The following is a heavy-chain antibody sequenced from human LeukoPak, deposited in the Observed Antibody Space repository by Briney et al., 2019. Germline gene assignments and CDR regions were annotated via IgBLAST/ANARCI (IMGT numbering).Heavy chain of an antibody. D-gene: IGHD3-16*01. CDR3: ARDWAGAFDV. CDR1: GFTFRSYG. V-gene: IGHV3-33*01. J-gene: IGHJ3*01. CDR2: IWYDGSNK. Sequence: TGGSLRLSCAASGFTFRSYGMHWVRQPPGKGLEWVAVIWYDGSNKYYADSVKGRFTMSRDNSKNTLSLQMNSLRAEDTAVYYCARDWAGAFDVWAKGQWSLSLQ.